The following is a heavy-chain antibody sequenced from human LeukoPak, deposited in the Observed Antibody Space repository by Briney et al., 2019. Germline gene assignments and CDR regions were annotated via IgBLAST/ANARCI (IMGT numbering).Heavy chain of an antibody. J-gene: IGHJ5*02. CDR3: VRGYCSATSCYFSSSYSWFDP. CDR1: GFTFSNYW. Sequence: GGSLRLSCAASGFTFSNYWMHWVRQTPRKGLVWVSRILSDGSSTNYADSVKGRFTVSRDNAQNTLYLQMNSLRAEDTAVYYCVRGYCSATSCYFSSSYSWFDPWGQGTLVTVSS. CDR2: ILSDGSST. V-gene: IGHV3-74*01. D-gene: IGHD2-2*01.